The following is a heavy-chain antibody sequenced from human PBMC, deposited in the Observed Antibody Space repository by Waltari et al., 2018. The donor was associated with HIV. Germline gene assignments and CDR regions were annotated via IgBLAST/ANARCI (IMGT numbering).Heavy chain of an antibody. CDR1: GFTFSSYW. CDR2: IKQDGSEK. CDR3: ARYDGVTSGWYGGGWFDP. D-gene: IGHD6-19*01. Sequence: EVQLVESGGGLVQPGGSLRLSCAASGFTFSSYWMSWVRQAPAPGKGLAWVANIKQDGSEKYYVDSVKGRFTISRDNAKNSLYLQMNSLRAEDTAVYYWARYDGVTSGWYGGGWFDPWGQGTLVTVSS. V-gene: IGHV3-7*01. J-gene: IGHJ5*02.